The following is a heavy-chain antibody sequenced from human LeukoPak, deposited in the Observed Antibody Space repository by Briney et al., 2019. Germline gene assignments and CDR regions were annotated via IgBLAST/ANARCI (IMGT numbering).Heavy chain of an antibody. CDR2: IYHIGST. V-gene: IGHV4-4*02. Sequence: SETLSLTCAVSGDSISSSINWWSWVRQPPGKGLEWIGEIYHIGSTNYNPSLKSRVTISVDKSKNQFSLKLSSVTAADTAVYYCARVGGGSDPYYAMDVWGQGTTVTVSS. CDR3: ARVGGGSDPYYAMDV. D-gene: IGHD2-15*01. J-gene: IGHJ6*02. CDR1: GDSISSSINW.